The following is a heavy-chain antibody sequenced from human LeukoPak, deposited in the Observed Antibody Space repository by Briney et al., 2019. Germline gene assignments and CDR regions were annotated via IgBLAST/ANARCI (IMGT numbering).Heavy chain of an antibody. CDR3: ARGDSGYDFAPFDY. D-gene: IGHD5-12*01. CDR2: ISASNGNT. J-gene: IGHJ4*02. Sequence: ASVKVSYKASGYTFTRYGIIWVRQAPGQGLEWMGWISASNGNTSYAQKLQGRVTMTTDTSTSTAYMELRSLRSDDTAVYYCARGDSGYDFAPFDYWGQGTLVTVSS. V-gene: IGHV1-18*01. CDR1: GYTFTRYG.